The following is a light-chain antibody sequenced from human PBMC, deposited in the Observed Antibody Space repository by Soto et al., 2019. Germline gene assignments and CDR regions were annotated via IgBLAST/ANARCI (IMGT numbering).Light chain of an antibody. CDR3: QQYAASPRT. J-gene: IGKJ1*01. V-gene: IGKV3-20*01. CDR2: GAS. Sequence: EIVLTQSPGTLSLSPGERATLSCRASQSVSSYYLAWYQQTPGQAPRLLIYGASSRATGIPDRFSGSGSATDFTLTISRLEPEDFAVYYCQQYAASPRTFGQGTKVDIK. CDR1: QSVSSYY.